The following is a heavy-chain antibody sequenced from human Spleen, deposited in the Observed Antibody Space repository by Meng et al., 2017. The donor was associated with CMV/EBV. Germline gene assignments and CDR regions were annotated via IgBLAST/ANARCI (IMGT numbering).Heavy chain of an antibody. Sequence: GESLKISCADSGFTFSSYAMHWVRQAPGKGLEWVAVISYDGSNKYYADSVKGRFTISRDNSKNTLYLQMNSLRAEDTAVYYCARDAAAGVFDYWGQGTLVTVSS. J-gene: IGHJ4*02. CDR3: ARDAAAGVFDY. V-gene: IGHV3-30*04. CDR2: ISYDGSNK. D-gene: IGHD6-13*01. CDR1: GFTFSSYA.